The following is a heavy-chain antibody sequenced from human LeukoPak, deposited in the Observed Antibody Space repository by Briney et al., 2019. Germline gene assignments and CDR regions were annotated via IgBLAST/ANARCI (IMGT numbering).Heavy chain of an antibody. CDR1: GFTFSSYG. CDR2: IWSDGNNR. V-gene: IGHV3-30*02. CDR3: AKERGPFDAFDI. Sequence: GGSLRLSCAASGFTFSSYGMHWVRQAPGKGLEWVAFIWSDGNNRFYADSVKGRFTFSRDNSKNTLSLQMNSLRAEDTAVYYCAKERGPFDAFDIWGPGTRVTVSS. J-gene: IGHJ3*02.